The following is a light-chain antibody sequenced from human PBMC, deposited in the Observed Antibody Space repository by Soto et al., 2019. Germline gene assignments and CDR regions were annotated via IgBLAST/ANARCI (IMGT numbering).Light chain of an antibody. J-gene: IGLJ2*01. CDR2: LNSDGSH. V-gene: IGLV4-69*02. CDR1: SGHSIYA. Sequence: QPVLTQSPSASASLGASVKLTCTLSSGHSIYAIAWHQQQPEKGPRYLMKLNSDGSHSKGDGIPDRFSGSSSGAERYLTISSLQSEDEADYYCQTWDTGVHVVFGGGTKVTVL. CDR3: QTWDTGVHVV.